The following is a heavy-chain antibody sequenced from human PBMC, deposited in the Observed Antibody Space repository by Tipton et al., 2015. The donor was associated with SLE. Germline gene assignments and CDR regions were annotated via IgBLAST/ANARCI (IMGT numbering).Heavy chain of an antibody. V-gene: IGHV4-61*02. J-gene: IGHJ6*03. CDR1: GDSIRSGSYY. CDR2: IFPTGIT. Sequence: LVQSSQTLSLTCSVSGDSIRSGSYYWTWIRQPAGKGLEWIGRIFPTGITNYNPSLKSRVTISVDTSKNQFSLKLSSVTAADTAVYYCARDGPTWGYYYYMDVWGKGTTVTVSS. D-gene: IGHD7-27*01. CDR3: ARDGPTWGYYYYMDV.